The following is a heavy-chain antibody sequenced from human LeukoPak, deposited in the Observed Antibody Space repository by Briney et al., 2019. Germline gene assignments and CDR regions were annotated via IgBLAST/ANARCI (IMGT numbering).Heavy chain of an antibody. Sequence: VASVKVSCKASGYTFTSYDINWVRQATGQALEWMGWMNPNSGNTGYAQKFQGRVTMTRNTSISTAYMELSSLRSEDTAVYYCARGPAKRRETAMVLKYNWFDPWGQGTLVTVSS. D-gene: IGHD5-18*01. J-gene: IGHJ5*02. CDR1: GYTFTSYD. CDR3: ARGPAKRRETAMVLKYNWFDP. CDR2: MNPNSGNT. V-gene: IGHV1-8*01.